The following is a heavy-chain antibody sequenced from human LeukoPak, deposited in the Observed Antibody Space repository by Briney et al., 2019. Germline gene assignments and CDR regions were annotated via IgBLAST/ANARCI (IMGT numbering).Heavy chain of an antibody. Sequence: SETLSLTCTVSGGSISSGGYYWSWIRQHSGRGLEWIGYIYGSGSTYYNPSLKSRVTISVDTSKNHFSLKLSSVTAADTAVYYCARVTMIVVVIDYWGQGTLVTVSS. CDR2: IYGSGST. CDR1: GGSISSGGYY. D-gene: IGHD3-22*01. J-gene: IGHJ4*02. CDR3: ARVTMIVVVIDY. V-gene: IGHV4-31*03.